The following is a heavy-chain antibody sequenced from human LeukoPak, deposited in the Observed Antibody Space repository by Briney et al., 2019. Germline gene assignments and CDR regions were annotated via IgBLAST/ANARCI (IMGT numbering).Heavy chain of an antibody. J-gene: IGHJ4*02. D-gene: IGHD6-19*01. CDR2: INHSGST. V-gene: IGHV4-34*01. CDR1: GGSFSGYY. Sequence: SETLSLTCAVYGGSFSGYYWSWIRQPPGKGLEWIGEINHSGSTNYNPSLKSRVTISVDTSKNQFSLKLSSVTTADTAVYYCASSSIAVAGSDYWGKGTLVTVSS. CDR3: ASSSIAVAGSDY.